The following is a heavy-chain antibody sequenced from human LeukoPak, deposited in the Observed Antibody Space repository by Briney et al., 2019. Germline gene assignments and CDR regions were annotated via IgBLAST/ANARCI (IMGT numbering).Heavy chain of an antibody. J-gene: IGHJ3*02. D-gene: IGHD2-8*01. CDR1: GFTVSSNY. CDR2: IYTEGTT. V-gene: IGHV3-66*01. Sequence: GGSLGLSCAVSGFTVSSNYFSWVRQAPGKGLEWVSVIYTEGTTYYADSVKGRFIISRDNSKNTLYLQMNSLRAEDTAVYYCARKTNDAFDIWGQGTMVTVSS. CDR3: ARKTNDAFDI.